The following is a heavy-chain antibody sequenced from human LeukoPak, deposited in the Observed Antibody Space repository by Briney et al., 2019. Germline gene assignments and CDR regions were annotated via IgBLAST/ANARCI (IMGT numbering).Heavy chain of an antibody. CDR3: ARVPGPYTTSRFDF. Sequence: ASVKVSCKTSGYTFSAHYLHWVRQAPGQRPEWVGRIDPASGGTHYAQKFQGRVTVTRDTSTATVDMEQSGLRSDDTAVYYCARVPGPYTTSRFDFWGQGTLVTVSS. V-gene: IGHV1-2*02. CDR2: IDPASGGT. J-gene: IGHJ4*02. CDR1: GYTFSAHY. D-gene: IGHD2-2*02.